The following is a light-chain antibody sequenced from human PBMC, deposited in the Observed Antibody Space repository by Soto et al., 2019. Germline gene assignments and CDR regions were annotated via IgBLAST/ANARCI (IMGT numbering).Light chain of an antibody. J-gene: IGKJ5*01. CDR2: DAS. V-gene: IGKV1-5*01. CDR1: QSIRSL. Sequence: DLPMTQSPSPLSASVGARVTPTCRASQSIRSLLAWYQQKPGKAPKVLIYDASSLGSGVPSRFSGSGSGTEFTLTISSLQPEDSATYYCQQLYNYPRTCGQGTRLEIK. CDR3: QQLYNYPRT.